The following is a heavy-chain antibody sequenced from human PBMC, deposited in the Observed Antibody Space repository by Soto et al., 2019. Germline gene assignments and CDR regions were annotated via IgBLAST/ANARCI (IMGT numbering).Heavy chain of an antibody. Sequence: PGGSLRLSCAASGFTFSSYAMHWVRQAPGKGLEWVAVISYDGSNKYYADSVKGRFTISRDNSKNTLYLQVNSLRAEDTAVYYCALPLKVATTFDYWGQGTLVTVSS. J-gene: IGHJ4*02. CDR1: GFTFSSYA. D-gene: IGHD5-12*01. CDR3: ALPLKVATTFDY. V-gene: IGHV3-30-3*01. CDR2: ISYDGSNK.